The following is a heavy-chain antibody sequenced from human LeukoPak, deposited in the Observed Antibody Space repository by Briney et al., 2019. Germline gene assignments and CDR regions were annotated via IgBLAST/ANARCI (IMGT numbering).Heavy chain of an antibody. J-gene: IGHJ4*02. CDR1: GGSISSYY. Sequence: SETLSLTCTVSGGSISSYYWSWIRQPPGKGLEWIGYIYYSGSTYYNPSLKSRVTISVDTSKNQFSLKLSSVTAADTAVYYCARSLRISYSWSSGYYDYWGQGTLVTVSS. V-gene: IGHV4-30-4*08. CDR3: ARSLRISYSWSSGYYDY. CDR2: IYYSGST. D-gene: IGHD3-22*01.